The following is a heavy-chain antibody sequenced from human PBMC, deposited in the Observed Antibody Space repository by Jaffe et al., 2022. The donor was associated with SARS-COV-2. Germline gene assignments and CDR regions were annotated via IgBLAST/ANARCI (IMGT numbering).Heavy chain of an antibody. CDR1: GYTFTSYA. V-gene: IGHV1-3*01. Sequence: QVQLVQSGAEVKKPGASVKVSCKASGYTFTSYAMHWVRQAPGQRLEWMGWINAGNGNTKYSQKFQGRVTITRDTSASTAYMELSSLRSEDTAVYYCAREGGGSRDEFGELPYWGQGTLVTVSS. CDR3: AREGGGSRDEFGELPY. CDR2: INAGNGNT. J-gene: IGHJ4*02. D-gene: IGHD3-10*01.